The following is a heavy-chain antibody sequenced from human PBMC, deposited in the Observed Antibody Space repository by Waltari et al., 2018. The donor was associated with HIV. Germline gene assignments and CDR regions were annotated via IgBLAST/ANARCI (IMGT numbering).Heavy chain of an antibody. D-gene: IGHD3-22*01. CDR3: ARVSPYYYDSSGYIPTDYYYGMDV. CDR2: IIPIFGTA. V-gene: IGHV1-69*01. Sequence: ASGGTFSSYAISWVRQAPGQGLEWMGGIIPIFGTANYAQKFQGRVTITADESTSTAYMELSSLRSEDTAVYYCARVSPYYYDSSGYIPTDYYYGMDVWGQGTTVTVSS. J-gene: IGHJ6*02. CDR1: GGTFSSYA.